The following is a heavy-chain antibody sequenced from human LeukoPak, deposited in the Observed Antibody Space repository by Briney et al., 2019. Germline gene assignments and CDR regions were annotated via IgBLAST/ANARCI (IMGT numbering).Heavy chain of an antibody. CDR3: ARRRGAAGTINWFDP. V-gene: IGHV5-51*01. CDR2: IYPGDSDT. D-gene: IGHD6-13*01. CDR1: GYSFTSYW. J-gene: IGHJ5*02. Sequence: PGESLKISCKGSGYSFTSYWIGWVRQMPGKGLEWMGIIYPGDSDTRYSPSFQGQVTISADKSISTAYLQWSSLKASDTAMYYCARRRGAAGTINWFDPWGQGTLVTVSS.